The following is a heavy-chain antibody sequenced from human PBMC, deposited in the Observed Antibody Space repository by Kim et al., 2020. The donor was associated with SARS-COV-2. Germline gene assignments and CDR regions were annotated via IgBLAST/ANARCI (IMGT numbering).Heavy chain of an antibody. D-gene: IGHD5-12*01. Sequence: ADSVKGRFTISRDNSKNTLYLQMNSLRAEDTAVYYCARGRAARDGYIYDYWGQGTLVTVSS. J-gene: IGHJ4*02. V-gene: IGHV3-53*01. CDR3: ARGRAARDGYIYDY.